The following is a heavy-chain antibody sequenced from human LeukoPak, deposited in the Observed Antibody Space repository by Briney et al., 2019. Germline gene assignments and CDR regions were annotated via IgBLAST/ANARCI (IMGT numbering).Heavy chain of an antibody. CDR1: GGTFSSYA. Sequence: SVKVSCKASGGTFSSYAISWVRQAPGQGLEWMGGIIPIFSTANYAQKFQGRVTITADKSTSTAYMELSSLRSEDTAVYYCARGPLRYFDWLWAPNWFDPWGQGTLVTVSS. J-gene: IGHJ5*02. V-gene: IGHV1-69*06. D-gene: IGHD3-9*01. CDR3: ARGPLRYFDWLWAPNWFDP. CDR2: IIPIFSTA.